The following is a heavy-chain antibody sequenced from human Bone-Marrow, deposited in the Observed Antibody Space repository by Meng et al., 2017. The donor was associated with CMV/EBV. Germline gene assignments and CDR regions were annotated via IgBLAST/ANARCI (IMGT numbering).Heavy chain of an antibody. CDR1: GFTFSSYE. V-gene: IGHV3-48*03. CDR2: ISSSGSTI. CDR3: AREEPAAHKAYYYYGMDV. D-gene: IGHD2-2*01. Sequence: GESLKISCAASGFTFSSYEMNWVRQAPGKGLEWVSYISSSGSTIYYADSVKGRFTISRDNAKNSLYLQMNSLRIEDTAVYYCAREEPAAHKAYYYYGMDVWGQGTTVTVSS. J-gene: IGHJ6*02.